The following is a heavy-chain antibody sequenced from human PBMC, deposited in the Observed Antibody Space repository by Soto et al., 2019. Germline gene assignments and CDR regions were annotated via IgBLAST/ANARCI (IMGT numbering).Heavy chain of an antibody. CDR1: GGSISSYY. D-gene: IGHD6-19*01. J-gene: IGHJ6*02. V-gene: IGHV4-4*07. Sequence: PSETLSLTCTVSGGSISSYYWSWIRQPAGKGLEWIGRIYTSGSTNYNPSLKSRVTMSVDTSKNQFSLKLSSVTAADTAVYYCAREPRVGIAVAGTQYYYYGMDVWGQGTTVTVSS. CDR3: AREPRVGIAVAGTQYYYYGMDV. CDR2: IYTSGST.